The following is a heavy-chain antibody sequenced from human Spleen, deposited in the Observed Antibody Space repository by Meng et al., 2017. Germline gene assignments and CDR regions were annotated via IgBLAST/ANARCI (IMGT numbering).Heavy chain of an antibody. CDR3: ARDDIVRVPTPSDAFDI. V-gene: IGHV4-38-2*02. CDR2: IYHSGST. Sequence: SETLSLTCTVSGYSISSGYNWGWIRQPPGKGLEWIGSIYHSGSTYYNPSLKSRVTISVDTSKNQFSLKVNSVTAADTAVYYCARDDIVRVPTPSDAFDIWGQGTMVTVSS. D-gene: IGHD2-2*01. CDR1: GYSISSGYN. J-gene: IGHJ3*02.